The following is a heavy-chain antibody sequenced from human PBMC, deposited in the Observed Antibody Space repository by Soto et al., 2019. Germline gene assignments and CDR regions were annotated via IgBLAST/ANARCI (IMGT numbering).Heavy chain of an antibody. D-gene: IGHD2-8*01. CDR2: IYYSGST. Sequence: PSETLSLTCTVSGGSISSYNWSWIRQPPGKGLEWIGYIYYSGSTNYNPSLKSRVTISVDTSKNQFSLKLSSVTAADTAVYYCARGSEVYYFDYWGQGTLVTVSS. CDR3: ARGSEVYYFDY. V-gene: IGHV4-59*08. CDR1: GGSISSYN. J-gene: IGHJ4*02.